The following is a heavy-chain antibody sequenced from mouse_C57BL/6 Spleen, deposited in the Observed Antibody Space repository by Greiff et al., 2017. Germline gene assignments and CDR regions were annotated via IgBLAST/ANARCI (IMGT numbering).Heavy chain of an antibody. CDR2: INPSTGGT. CDR1: GYSFTGYY. CDR3: APYYYVSSRAWFAY. V-gene: IGHV1-42*01. J-gene: IGHJ3*01. Sequence: VQLQQSGPELVKPGASVKISCKASGYSFTGYYMNWVKQSPEKSLEWIGEINPSTGGTTYNQKFKAKATLTVDKSSSTDYMQLKSLTSEDSAVYYCAPYYYVSSRAWFAYWGQGTLVTVSA. D-gene: IGHD1-1*01.